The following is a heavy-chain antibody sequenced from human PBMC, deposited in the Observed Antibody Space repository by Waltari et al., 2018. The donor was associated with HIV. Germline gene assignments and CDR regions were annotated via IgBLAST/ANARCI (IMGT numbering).Heavy chain of an antibody. V-gene: IGHV3-9*01. D-gene: IGHD4-4*01. Sequence: EVQLVESGGGLVQPGRSLRLSCAASGFIFDDYGMHWVRQAPGKGLEWVSGISGDSGSIGYADSVKCRFTISRDKAKNSLYLQMNSLRPEDTALYYCAKDLTYSNYEGFDYWGQGTLVTVSS. CDR2: ISGDSGSI. J-gene: IGHJ4*02. CDR1: GFIFDDYG. CDR3: AKDLTYSNYEGFDY.